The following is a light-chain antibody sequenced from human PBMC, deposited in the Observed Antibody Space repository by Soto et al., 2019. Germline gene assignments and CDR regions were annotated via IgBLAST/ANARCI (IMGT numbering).Light chain of an antibody. Sequence: LTQPASVSGSPGQSIAISCTGTSVDVGGFEYVSWYQQHPGKVPKLMIYDVNNRPSGVSNRFTGSKSGNTASLTISGLQAEDEADYFCSSYTSSNTYVFGTGTKVTVL. J-gene: IGLJ1*01. CDR1: SVDVGGFEY. CDR2: DVN. CDR3: SSYTSSNTYV. V-gene: IGLV2-14*03.